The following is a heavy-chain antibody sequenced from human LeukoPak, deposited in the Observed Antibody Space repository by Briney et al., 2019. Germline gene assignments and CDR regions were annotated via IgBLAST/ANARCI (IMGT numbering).Heavy chain of an antibody. Sequence: GGSLRLSCAASGFTFSSYAMSWVRQAPEKGLEWVSAISGSGGSTYYADSVKGRFTISRDNSKNTLYLQMNSLRVEDTAVYFCAKSRGISAGPSYYYYSLDVWGRGTTVTVSS. J-gene: IGHJ6*02. CDR3: AKSRGISAGPSYYYYSLDV. D-gene: IGHD3-16*01. V-gene: IGHV3-23*01. CDR2: ISGSGGST. CDR1: GFTFSSYA.